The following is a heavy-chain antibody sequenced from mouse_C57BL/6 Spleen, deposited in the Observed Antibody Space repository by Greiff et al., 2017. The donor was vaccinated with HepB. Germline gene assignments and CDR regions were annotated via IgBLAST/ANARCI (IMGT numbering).Heavy chain of an antibody. J-gene: IGHJ1*03. CDR3: ARESYYYGSSYDWYFDV. CDR2: ISYSGST. CDR1: GYSITSGYD. D-gene: IGHD1-1*01. Sequence: EVKLQESGPGMVKPSQSLSLTCTVTGYSITSGYDWHWIRHFPGNKLEWMGYISYSGSTNYNPSLKSRISITHDTSKNHFFLKLNSVTTEDTATYYCARESYYYGSSYDWYFDVWGTGTTVTVSS. V-gene: IGHV3-1*01.